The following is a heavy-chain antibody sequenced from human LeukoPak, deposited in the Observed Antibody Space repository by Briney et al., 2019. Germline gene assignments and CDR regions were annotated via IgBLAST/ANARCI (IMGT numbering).Heavy chain of an antibody. Sequence: GGSLRLSCATSGFTFSTYSMGWVRQAPGKGLEWVSSLSRSGNNMYSADSMKGRFTISRDNAKNSLFLQMSSLRAEDTAVYYCAMGPHCTSTSCYTTGVFDIWGQGTMVTVSS. CDR2: LSRSGNNM. V-gene: IGHV3-21*01. CDR3: AMGPHCTSTSCYTTGVFDI. D-gene: IGHD2-2*02. J-gene: IGHJ3*02. CDR1: GFTFSTYS.